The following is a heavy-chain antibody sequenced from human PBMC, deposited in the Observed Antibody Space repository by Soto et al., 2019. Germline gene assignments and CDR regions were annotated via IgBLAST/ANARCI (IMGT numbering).Heavy chain of an antibody. V-gene: IGHV3-74*01. CDR3: ARAQSLDWYYYDSSGYQNYYYYGMDV. CDR1: GFTFSSYW. Sequence: GGSLRLSCAASGFTFSSYWMHWVRQAPGKGLVWVSRINSDGSSTSYADSVKGRFTISRDNAKNTLYLQMNSLRAEDTAVYYCARAQSLDWYYYDSSGYQNYYYYGMDVWGQGTTVTVSS. D-gene: IGHD3-22*01. J-gene: IGHJ6*02. CDR2: INSDGSST.